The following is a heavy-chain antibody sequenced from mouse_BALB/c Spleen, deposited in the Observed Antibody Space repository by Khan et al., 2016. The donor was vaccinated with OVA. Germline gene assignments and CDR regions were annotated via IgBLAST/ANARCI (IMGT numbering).Heavy chain of an antibody. Sequence: IQLVQSGAELVRPGALVNLSCKASGFNIKDYYMHWVKQRPEQGLEWIGWIDPENGNTKYDPKFQGKASITSDTSSNTAYLQLSSLTSEDTAVYYSTRYGYSPCFAYWGQGTLVTVSA. V-gene: IGHV14-1*02. CDR3: TRYGYSPCFAY. CDR1: GFNIKDYY. D-gene: IGHD2-2*01. J-gene: IGHJ3*01. CDR2: IDPENGNT.